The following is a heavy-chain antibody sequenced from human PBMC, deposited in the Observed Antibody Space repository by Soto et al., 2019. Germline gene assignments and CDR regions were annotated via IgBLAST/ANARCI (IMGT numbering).Heavy chain of an antibody. CDR2: IWYDGGTK. J-gene: IGHJ4*02. CDR1: GFIFSTHG. V-gene: IGHV3-33*01. Sequence: GGSLRLSCAASGFIFSTHGMHWVRQAPGKGLEWVAVIWYDGGTKYYADSVKGRFTISRDNSKNTLHLQMNSLRAEDTAVYYCARGDRSGLHFDYWGQGTLVTVSS. CDR3: ARGDRSGLHFDY. D-gene: IGHD5-12*01.